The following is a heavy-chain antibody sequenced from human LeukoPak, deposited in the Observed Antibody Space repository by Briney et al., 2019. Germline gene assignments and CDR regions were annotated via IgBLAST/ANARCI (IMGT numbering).Heavy chain of an antibody. CDR2: IFPSDSDT. CDR1: GYSFTSYW. CDR3: ARGNPIDY. Sequence: GESLKISCKGSGYSFTSYWIGWVRQMPGKGLEWMGFIFPSDSDTRYNPSFQGQVTNSADKSISTAYLQWSSLKASDTAMYYCARGNPIDYWGQGTLVTVSS. V-gene: IGHV5-51*01. J-gene: IGHJ4*02.